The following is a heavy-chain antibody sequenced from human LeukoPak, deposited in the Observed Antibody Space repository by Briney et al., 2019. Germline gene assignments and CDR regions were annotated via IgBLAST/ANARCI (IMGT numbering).Heavy chain of an antibody. CDR2: ISYRGST. D-gene: IGHD3-16*02. CDR1: GGSTSSDH. Sequence: SETLSLTCTVSGGSTSSDHWSWIRQPPEQGLEWIGCISYRGSTNYNPSLKSRVTISIDTSKRHFSLKLTSVTAADTAVYYCARGRGLGVITPYSDSWGQGTLVTVSS. CDR3: ARGRGLGVITPYSDS. V-gene: IGHV4-59*08. J-gene: IGHJ4*02.